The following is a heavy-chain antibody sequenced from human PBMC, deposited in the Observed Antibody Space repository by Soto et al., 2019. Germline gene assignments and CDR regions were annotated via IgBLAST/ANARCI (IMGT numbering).Heavy chain of an antibody. J-gene: IGHJ4*02. V-gene: IGHV3-30-3*01. CDR3: AEGGATTLDF. CDR1: GFTFSNYA. Sequence: QVQLVESGGGVVQSGRSLRLSCVASGFTFSNYAIHWVRQAPGKGLEWVAVISYDGNNKYYADSVKGRFTISRDNSKNTLYLQMNSLRAEDTAVYYCAEGGATTLDFWGQGTLVNVSS. CDR2: ISYDGNNK. D-gene: IGHD1-26*01.